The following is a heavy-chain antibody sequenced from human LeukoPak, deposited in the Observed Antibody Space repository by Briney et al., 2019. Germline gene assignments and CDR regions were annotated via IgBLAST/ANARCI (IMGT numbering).Heavy chain of an antibody. Sequence: PGGSLRLSCAASGFTFGRYSMNWVRQAPGKGLEWVAFVRYDGTNNYCADSVNGRFTVSRDNSKNTVYLQMSSLRTEDTAVYYCAKDYGYSYGYFDHWGQGTLVTVSS. CDR3: AKDYGYSYGYFDH. CDR1: GFTFGRYS. J-gene: IGHJ4*02. D-gene: IGHD1-26*01. V-gene: IGHV3-30*02. CDR2: VRYDGTNN.